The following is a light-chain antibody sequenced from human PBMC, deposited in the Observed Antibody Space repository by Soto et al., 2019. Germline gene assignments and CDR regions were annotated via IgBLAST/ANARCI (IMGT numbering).Light chain of an antibody. CDR2: GAS. CDR3: QQYGNSPWT. Sequence: EIVMTQSPATLALSPGDTATLSCRASQSLGGNLAWYQQKPGQAPRLLIFGASSRATGIPDRFSGTGSRTDFTLTISRLEPEDFAVYYCQQYGNSPWTFGQGTKVDIK. V-gene: IGKV3-20*01. J-gene: IGKJ1*01. CDR1: QSLGGN.